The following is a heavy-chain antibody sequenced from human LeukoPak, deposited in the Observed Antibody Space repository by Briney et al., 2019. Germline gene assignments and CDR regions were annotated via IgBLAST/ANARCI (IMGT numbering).Heavy chain of an antibody. CDR1: GFTFSSYE. V-gene: IGHV3-48*03. CDR3: ARQRNQRDAFDL. Sequence: PGGSLRLSCAASGFTFSSYEMNWVRQAPGKGLEWVSYISSSGSTIYYADSMKGRFTISRDNAKNSLYLQMNSLRAEDTAVYYCARQRNQRDAFDLWGQGTMVTVSS. J-gene: IGHJ3*01. D-gene: IGHD1-14*01. CDR2: ISSSGSTI.